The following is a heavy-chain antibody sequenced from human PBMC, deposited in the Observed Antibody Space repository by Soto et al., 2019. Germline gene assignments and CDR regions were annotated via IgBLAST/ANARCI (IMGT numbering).Heavy chain of an antibody. D-gene: IGHD3-3*01. CDR1: GGSVSSGSYY. CDR2: IYYSGST. J-gene: IGHJ5*02. V-gene: IGHV4-61*01. CDR3: ARSKGVTILGVVITANWFDP. Sequence: QVQLQESGPGLVKPSETLSLTCTVSGGSVSSGSYYWSWIRQPPGKGLEWIGYIYYSGSTNYNPSLKSRVTISVDTSEYQFSLKLSSVSAADTAVYYCARSKGVTILGVVITANWFDPWGQGTLVTVSS.